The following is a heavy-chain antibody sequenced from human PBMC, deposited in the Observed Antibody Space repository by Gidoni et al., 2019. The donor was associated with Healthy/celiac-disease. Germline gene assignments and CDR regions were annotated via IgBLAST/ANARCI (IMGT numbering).Heavy chain of an antibody. CDR2: FDPEDGET. V-gene: IGHV1-24*01. CDR1: GYTLTELS. CDR3: ATDTHCSSTSCQYYYYYGMDV. Sequence: QVQLVQYGAEEKQPGASVKVSCQVSGYTLTELSMHWVRQAPGQGLEWMGGFDPEDGETIYAQKFQGRVTMTDDTSTDTAYMELSSLRSEDTAVYYCATDTHCSSTSCQYYYYYGMDVWGQGTTVTVSS. D-gene: IGHD2-2*01. J-gene: IGHJ6*02.